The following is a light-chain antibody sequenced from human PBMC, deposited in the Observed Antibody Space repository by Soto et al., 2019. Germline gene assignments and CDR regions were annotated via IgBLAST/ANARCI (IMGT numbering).Light chain of an antibody. J-gene: IGKJ2*01. CDR1: QSVLYSSNNKNY. CDR3: QQYYSISGT. Sequence: DIVMTQSPDSLAVSLGERATINCKSSQSVLYSSNNKNYLAWYQQKPGQPPKLLIHWASTRESGVPDRFSGSGSGTDFTLTISSLQAEDVAVYYCQQYYSISGTFGQGTKLEIK. CDR2: WAS. V-gene: IGKV4-1*01.